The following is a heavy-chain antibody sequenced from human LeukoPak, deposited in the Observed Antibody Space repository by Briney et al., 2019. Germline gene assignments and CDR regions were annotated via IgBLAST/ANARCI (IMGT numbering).Heavy chain of an antibody. CDR2: IYSEGRST. CDR3: AREGKWLWDYYYYYDMDV. V-gene: IGHV3-74*01. CDR1: GFTFSRYW. J-gene: IGHJ6*03. D-gene: IGHD3-22*01. Sequence: GGTLSLSCAPSGFTFSRYWTHGVPHAPGKGVVWVSRIYSEGRSTSYADPVKGRFPISRDTAKNALYLQMNSLRGEDTAVYYCAREGKWLWDYYYYYDMDVWGKGTTVTVSS.